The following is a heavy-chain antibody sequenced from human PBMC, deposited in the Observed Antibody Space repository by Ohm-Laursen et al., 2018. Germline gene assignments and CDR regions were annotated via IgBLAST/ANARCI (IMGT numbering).Heavy chain of an antibody. V-gene: IGHV3-23*01. D-gene: IGHD1-26*01. CDR2: ISGSGGRT. Sequence: SLRLSCSASGFTFSSYAMNWVRQAPGKGLEWVSGISGSGGRTYYADSVKGRFTISRDNSKNMLYLQMNSLRAEDTAVYYCARDGSGSYYYYYGMDVWGQGTTVTVSS. J-gene: IGHJ6*02. CDR3: ARDGSGSYYYYYGMDV. CDR1: GFTFSSYA.